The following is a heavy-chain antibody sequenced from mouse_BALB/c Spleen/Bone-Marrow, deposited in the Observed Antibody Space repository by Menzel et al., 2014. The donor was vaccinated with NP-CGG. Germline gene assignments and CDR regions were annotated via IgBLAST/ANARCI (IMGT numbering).Heavy chain of an antibody. CDR1: GFVFSRYW. CDR2: INPDSSTI. CDR3: ARLSYYGNLFV. J-gene: IGHJ1*01. Sequence: VKLMESGGGLVQPGGSLKLSCAASGFVFSRYWMSWVRQVPGKGLEWIGEINPDSSTINYTPSLKDKFIISRDNARNTLYLQMSRVRSEDSALYYCARLSYYGNLFVWGAGTTVTVSS. V-gene: IGHV4-1*02. D-gene: IGHD1-1*01.